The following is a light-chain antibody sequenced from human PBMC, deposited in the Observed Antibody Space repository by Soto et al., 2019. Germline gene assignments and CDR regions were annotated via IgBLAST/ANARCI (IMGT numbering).Light chain of an antibody. J-gene: IGKJ3*01. V-gene: IGKV1-39*01. CDR1: QTTNTY. Sequence: DIQMTQSPASLSASVGDRVTITCRASQTTNTYLNWYYQKPGEAPKLLIFAASTLQTGVPSRFSGSGSGTDFTLTISSLQPEDFATYYCQQSYSTPFTFGPGTKVEI. CDR3: QQSYSTPFT. CDR2: AAS.